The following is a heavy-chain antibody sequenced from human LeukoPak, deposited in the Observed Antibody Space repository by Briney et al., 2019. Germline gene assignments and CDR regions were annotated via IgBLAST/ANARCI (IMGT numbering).Heavy chain of an antibody. CDR2: ISSSSSYI. CDR1: GFTFSSYS. CDR3: ARDAYGSGSYRLYYYYGVDV. Sequence: GGSLRLSCAASGFTFSSYSMNWVRQAPGKGLEWVSSISSSSSYIYYADSVKGRFTISRDNAKNSLYLQMNSLRAEDTAVYYCARDAYGSGSYRLYYYYGVDVWGQGTTVTVSS. J-gene: IGHJ6*02. D-gene: IGHD3-10*01. V-gene: IGHV3-21*01.